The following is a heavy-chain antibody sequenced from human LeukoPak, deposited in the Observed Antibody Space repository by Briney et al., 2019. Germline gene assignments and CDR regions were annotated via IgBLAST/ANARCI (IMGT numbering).Heavy chain of an antibody. D-gene: IGHD6-19*01. CDR2: ISWKGGSI. V-gene: IGHV3-9*01. Sequence: GRSLRLSCAASGFTFDIYAIHWVRQAPGKGLEWVSGISWKGGSIGFADSVKGRFTISRDNAQNSVYLQTNSLRAEDTALYYCAKVGVMWSSGWYDYWGQGTLVTVSS. J-gene: IGHJ4*02. CDR3: AKVGVMWSSGWYDY. CDR1: GFTFDIYA.